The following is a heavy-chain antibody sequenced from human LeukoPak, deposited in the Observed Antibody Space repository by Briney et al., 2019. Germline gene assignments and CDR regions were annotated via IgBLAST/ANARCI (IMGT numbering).Heavy chain of an antibody. D-gene: IGHD2-15*01. Sequence: KTSETLSITCAVYGGSFSGYYWSWIRQPPGKGLEWIGEINHSGSTNYNPSLKSRVTISVDTSKSQFSLKLSSVTAADTAVYYCARFRRWWYFDYWGQGTLVTVSS. J-gene: IGHJ4*02. CDR2: INHSGST. CDR3: ARFRRWWYFDY. V-gene: IGHV4-34*01. CDR1: GGSFSGYY.